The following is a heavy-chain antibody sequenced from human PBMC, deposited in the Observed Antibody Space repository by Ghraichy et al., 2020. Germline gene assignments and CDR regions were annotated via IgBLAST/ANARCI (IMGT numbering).Heavy chain of an antibody. CDR1: GYTLTELS. CDR2: FDPEDGET. D-gene: IGHD6-13*01. Sequence: ASVKVSCKVSGYTLTELSMHWVRQAPGKGLEWMGGFDPEDGETIYAQKFQGRVTMTEDTSTDTVYMELSSLRSEDTAVYYCATDLGIAGIRNAFDIWGQGTMVTVSS. V-gene: IGHV1-24*01. J-gene: IGHJ3*02. CDR3: ATDLGIAGIRNAFDI.